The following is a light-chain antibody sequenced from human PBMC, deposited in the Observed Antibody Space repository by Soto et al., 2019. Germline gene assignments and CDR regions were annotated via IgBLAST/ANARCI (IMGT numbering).Light chain of an antibody. V-gene: IGLV2-11*01. J-gene: IGLJ3*02. CDR3: CSYAGRSWV. Sequence: QSALTQPRSVSGSPGQSVTISCTGTSSDVGGYNYVSWYQQHPGKAPKLMIYDVSKGPSGVPDRFSGSKSGNTASLTISGLQAEDEADYDCCSYAGRSWVFGGGTKVTVL. CDR2: DVS. CDR1: SSDVGGYNY.